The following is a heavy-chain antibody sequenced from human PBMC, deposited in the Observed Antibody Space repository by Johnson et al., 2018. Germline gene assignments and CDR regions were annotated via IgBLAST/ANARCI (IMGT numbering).Heavy chain of an antibody. CDR1: GDSVSSNSAA. CDR2: TYYRSKWYN. J-gene: IGHJ6*02. D-gene: IGHD5-18*01. Sequence: QVQLQQSGPGLVKPSQTLSLTCAISGDSVSSNSAAWNWIRQSPSRGLEWLGRTYYRSKWYNDYAVSVKSRITINPDTSKNHFSLQLNSVTPGDTAVYYCARARSWGIQLYYYYYGMDVWGQGTTVTVSS. V-gene: IGHV6-1*01. CDR3: ARARSWGIQLYYYYYGMDV.